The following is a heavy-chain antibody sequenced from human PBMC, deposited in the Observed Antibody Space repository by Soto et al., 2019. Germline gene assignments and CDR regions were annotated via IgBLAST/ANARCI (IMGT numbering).Heavy chain of an antibody. CDR1: GFTFTSSA. D-gene: IGHD2-15*01. V-gene: IGHV1-58*01. J-gene: IGHJ6*02. Sequence: GASVKVSCKASGFTFTSSAGQWVRQARGQRLEWIGRIVVGSGNTNYAQKFQERVTITRDMSTSTAYMELSSLRSEDTAVYYCAAGVGRYCSGGSCPNYYYYYGIDVWGQGTTVTVSS. CDR2: IVVGSGNT. CDR3: AAGVGRYCSGGSCPNYYYYYGIDV.